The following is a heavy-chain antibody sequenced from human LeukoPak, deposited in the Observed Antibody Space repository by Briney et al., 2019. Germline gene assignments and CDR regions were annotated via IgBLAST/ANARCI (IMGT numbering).Heavy chain of an antibody. Sequence: GGSLRLSCAASGFTFDDYGMSWVRQAPGKGLEWVSGINWNGGSTGYADSVKGRFTISRDNAKNSLYLQMNSLRAEDTALYYCARLGYCSGGSCYRNYYYYYYMDVWGKGTTVTISS. V-gene: IGHV3-20*04. J-gene: IGHJ6*03. CDR2: INWNGGST. CDR1: GFTFDDYG. CDR3: ARLGYCSGGSCYRNYYYYYYMDV. D-gene: IGHD2-15*01.